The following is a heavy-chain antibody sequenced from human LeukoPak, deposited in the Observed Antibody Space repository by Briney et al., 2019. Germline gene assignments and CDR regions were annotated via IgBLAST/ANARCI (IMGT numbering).Heavy chain of an antibody. J-gene: IGHJ5*02. CDR3: ARYGTDLWFGETYNWFDP. Sequence: GGSLRLSCAASGFTFSDYYMSWIRQAPGKGLEWVSYISSSGSTIYYADSVKGRFTISRDNAKNSLYLQMNSLRAEDTAVYYCARYGTDLWFGETYNWFDPWGQGTLVTVSS. V-gene: IGHV3-11*01. CDR2: ISSSGSTI. D-gene: IGHD3-10*01. CDR1: GFTFSDYY.